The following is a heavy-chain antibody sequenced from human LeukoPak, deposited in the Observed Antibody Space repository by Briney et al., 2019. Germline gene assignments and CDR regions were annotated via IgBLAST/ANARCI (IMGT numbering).Heavy chain of an antibody. CDR3: GRGVAPDY. CDR2: ISNSGTIM. V-gene: IGHV3-11*01. J-gene: IGHJ4*02. CDR1: GVIFGDYY. Sequence: GGSLRLSCVASGVIFGDYYMSWIRQAPGKGLEWISYISNSGTIMYYADSVKGRFAISRDNARHSVFLQMNSLRAEDTAVYYCGRGVAPDYWAWESWSPSPQ. D-gene: IGHD5-12*01.